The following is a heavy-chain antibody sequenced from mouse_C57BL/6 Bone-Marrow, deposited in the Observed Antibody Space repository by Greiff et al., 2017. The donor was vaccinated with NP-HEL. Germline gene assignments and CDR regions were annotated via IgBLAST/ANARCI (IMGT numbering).Heavy chain of an antibody. CDR2: IDPENGDT. CDR3: TTDFYYGSSYDWYFDV. CDR1: GFNIKDDY. V-gene: IGHV14-4*01. D-gene: IGHD1-1*01. Sequence: EVQLQESGAELVRPGASVKLSCTASGFNIKDDYMHWVKQRPEQGLEWIGWIDPENGDTAYASKFQGKATITADTSSNTAYLQLSSLTSEDTAVFYCTTDFYYGSSYDWYFDVWGTGTTVTVSS. J-gene: IGHJ1*03.